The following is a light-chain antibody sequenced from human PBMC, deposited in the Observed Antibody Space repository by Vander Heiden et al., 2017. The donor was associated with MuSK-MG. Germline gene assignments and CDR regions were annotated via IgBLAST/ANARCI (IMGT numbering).Light chain of an antibody. CDR3: QQNDNNSPLT. CDR1: QSISSF. Sequence: DIQMTQSPSSLSASVGDRVTITCRASQSISSFLNWYQQKPGKAPKLLIYAASSLQSGVPSRFSGSEYGTDFTLTISSPQPEDFAPYFCQQNDNNSPLTFGGGTKVEIK. CDR2: AAS. J-gene: IGKJ4*01. V-gene: IGKV1-39*01.